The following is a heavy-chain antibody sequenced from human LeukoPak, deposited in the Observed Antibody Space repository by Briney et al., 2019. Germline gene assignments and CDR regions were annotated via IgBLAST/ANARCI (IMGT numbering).Heavy chain of an antibody. D-gene: IGHD1-26*01. CDR2: INSRSSTI. CDR1: RFTFSNYG. V-gene: IGHV3-48*01. CDR3: AREVGTPQAFDI. J-gene: IGHJ3*02. Sequence: GGSLRLSCPAPRFTFSNYGVNWVRQAPGKGLEWVSYINSRSSTIYYADSVRGRFTISRDNAKNSLYLQMNSLKAEDTAIYYCAREVGTPQAFDIWGQGTMVTVSS.